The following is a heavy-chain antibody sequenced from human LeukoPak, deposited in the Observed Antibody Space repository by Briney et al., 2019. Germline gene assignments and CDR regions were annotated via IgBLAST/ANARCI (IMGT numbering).Heavy chain of an antibody. D-gene: IGHD6-13*01. CDR1: GGSISSYY. V-gene: IGHV4-30-4*01. Sequence: SETLSLTCTVSGGSISSYYWSWIRQPPGKGLEWIGCIYYSGSTYYNPSLKSRVTISVDTSKNQFSLKLSSVTAADTAVYYCARSSIAAAWNPYYFDYWGQGTLVTVSS. CDR3: ARSSIAAAWNPYYFDY. J-gene: IGHJ4*02. CDR2: IYYSGST.